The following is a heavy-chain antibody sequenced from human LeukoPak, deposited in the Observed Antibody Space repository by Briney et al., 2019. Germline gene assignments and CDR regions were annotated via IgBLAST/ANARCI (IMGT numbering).Heavy chain of an antibody. Sequence: GASVKVSCKASGYTFTGYYMHWVRQAPGQGLEWMGWINPNSGGTSYAQKFQGRVTMTRDTSISTAYMELSRLRSDDTAVYYCARDWDFWSGSYFDYWGQGTLVTVSS. CDR2: INPNSGGT. V-gene: IGHV1-2*02. CDR3: ARDWDFWSGSYFDY. D-gene: IGHD3-3*01. J-gene: IGHJ4*02. CDR1: GYTFTGYY.